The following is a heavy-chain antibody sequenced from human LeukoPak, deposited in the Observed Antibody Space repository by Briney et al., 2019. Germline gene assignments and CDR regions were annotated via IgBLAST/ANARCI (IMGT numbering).Heavy chain of an antibody. D-gene: IGHD2-21*02. V-gene: IGHV3-30*19. CDR2: ISYDGSNK. CDR1: GFTFSSYG. J-gene: IGHJ4*02. Sequence: GGSLRLSCAASGFTFSSYGMHWVRQAPGKGLEWVAVISYDGSNKYYADSVKGRFTISRDNSKNTLYLQMNSLRAEDTAVYYCARGLAYCGGDCHGGVFDYWGQGTLVTVSS. CDR3: ARGLAYCGGDCHGGVFDY.